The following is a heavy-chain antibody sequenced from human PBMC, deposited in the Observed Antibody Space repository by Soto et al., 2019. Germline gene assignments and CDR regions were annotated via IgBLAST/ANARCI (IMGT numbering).Heavy chain of an antibody. CDR3: ARGRYCINVRCLPNCFDS. CDR2: IYKSATT. V-gene: IGHV4-30-4*01. CDR1: GDSISNLDYF. Sequence: SETLSLTCSVSGDSISNLDYFWAWIRQPPGQALEYIGYIYKSATTYYNPSFESRVAISVDTSKSQFSLNVTSVTAADTAVYFCARGRYCINVRCLPNCFDSWGQGALVTVSS. D-gene: IGHD2-15*01. J-gene: IGHJ5*01.